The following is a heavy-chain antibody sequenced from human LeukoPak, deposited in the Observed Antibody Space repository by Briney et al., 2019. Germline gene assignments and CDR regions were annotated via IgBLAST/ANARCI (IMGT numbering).Heavy chain of an antibody. CDR2: IYHSGST. V-gene: IGHV4-38-2*02. CDR1: GYSISSGYY. CDR3: ASRYCSSTSCYVWWFDP. Sequence: SETLSLTCTVSGYSISSGYYWGWIRQLPGKGLEWIGSIYHSGSTYCNPSLKSRVTISVDTSKNQFSLKLSSVTAADTAVYYCASRYCSSTSCYVWWFDPWGQGTLVTVSS. J-gene: IGHJ5*02. D-gene: IGHD2-2*01.